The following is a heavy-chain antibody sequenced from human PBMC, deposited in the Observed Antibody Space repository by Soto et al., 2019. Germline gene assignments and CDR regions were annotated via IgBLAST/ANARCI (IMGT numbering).Heavy chain of an antibody. D-gene: IGHD5-18*01. CDR3: ARVAGYSYGGVNY. J-gene: IGHJ4*02. CDR1: GYTFTSYY. V-gene: IGHV1-46*01. CDR2: INPSGGST. Sequence: QVQLVQSGAEVKKPGASVKVSCKASGYTFTSYYMHWVRQAPGQGLEWMGIINPSGGSTTYAKKLQGRVTMTRDTSTSPVYMELSSLTSEDTAVYSCARVAGYSYGGVNYWGQGTLVTVSS.